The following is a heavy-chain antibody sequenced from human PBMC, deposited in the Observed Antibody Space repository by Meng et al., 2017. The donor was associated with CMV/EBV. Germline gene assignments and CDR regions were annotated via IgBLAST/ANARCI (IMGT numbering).Heavy chain of an antibody. Sequence: GESLKISCAASGFTFSSYSMNWVRQAPGKGLEWVSSISSSSSYIYYADSVKGRFTISRDNAKTSLYLQMNSLRAEDTAVYYCARVYIAAGVSDYWGQGTLVTVSS. D-gene: IGHD6-6*01. J-gene: IGHJ4*02. CDR2: ISSSSSYI. CDR1: GFTFSSYS. V-gene: IGHV3-21*01. CDR3: ARVYIAAGVSDY.